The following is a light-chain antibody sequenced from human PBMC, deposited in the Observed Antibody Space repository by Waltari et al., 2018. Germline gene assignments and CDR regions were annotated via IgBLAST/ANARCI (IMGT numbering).Light chain of an antibody. CDR2: GAS. Sequence: DIVMTQSPDSLAVSLGERATINCKSSQSVFYSHNSKNYLAWYQQKPGQPPKLLIYGASARKSGVPDRFSGSGSGTDFTLTISNLQAADVAVYYCQQYYSTLVTFGGGTKVEIK. CDR1: QSVFYSHNSKNY. J-gene: IGKJ4*01. V-gene: IGKV4-1*01. CDR3: QQYYSTLVT.